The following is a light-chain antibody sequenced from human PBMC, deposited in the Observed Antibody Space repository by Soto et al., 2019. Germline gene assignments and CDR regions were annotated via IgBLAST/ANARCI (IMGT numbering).Light chain of an antibody. CDR3: QQYSDWPLT. CDR2: GAS. J-gene: IGKJ4*01. Sequence: EIVMTQSPATLSVSPGERATLPCRASQTLYKNLAWYQQKLGQAPRLLIYGASARATDIPARFSGSGSGTEFTLTISGLQSEDFAIYYCQQYSDWPLTFGGGTKVEIK. V-gene: IGKV3-15*01. CDR1: QTLYKN.